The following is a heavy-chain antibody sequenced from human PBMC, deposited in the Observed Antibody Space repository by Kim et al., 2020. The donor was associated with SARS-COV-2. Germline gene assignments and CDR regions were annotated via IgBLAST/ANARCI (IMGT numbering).Heavy chain of an antibody. Sequence: YSPSFQGQVTISADKSISTAYLQWSSLKASDTAMYYCARRCSGGSCYLDYWGQGTLVTVSS. D-gene: IGHD2-15*01. V-gene: IGHV5-51*01. J-gene: IGHJ4*02. CDR3: ARRCSGGSCYLDY.